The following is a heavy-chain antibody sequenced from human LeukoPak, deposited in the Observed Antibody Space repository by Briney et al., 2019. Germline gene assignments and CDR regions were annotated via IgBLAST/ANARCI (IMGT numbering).Heavy chain of an antibody. J-gene: IGHJ5*02. CDR3: ARDLSSGSST. Sequence: SETLSLTCAVYGGSFSSYYWSWIRQPPGKGLEWIGKINYSGSTNYNPSLKSRVTISVDMSKNQFSLKLSSVTAADTAVYYCARDLSSGSSTWGQGTLVTVSS. CDR1: GGSFSSYY. V-gene: IGHV4-34*01. D-gene: IGHD6-19*01. CDR2: INYSGST.